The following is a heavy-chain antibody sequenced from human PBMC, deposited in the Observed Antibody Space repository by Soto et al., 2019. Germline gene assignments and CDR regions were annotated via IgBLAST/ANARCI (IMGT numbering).Heavy chain of an antibody. J-gene: IGHJ6*02. CDR2: IIPIFGTA. CDR3: ARDLVEMATIRYYYYYGMDV. D-gene: IGHD5-12*01. Sequence: SVKVSCKASGGTFSSYAISWVRQAPGQGLEWMGGIIPIFGTANYAQKFQGRVTITADKSTSTAYMELSSLRSEDTAVYYCARDLVEMATIRYYYYYGMDVWGQGTTVTVS. CDR1: GGTFSSYA. V-gene: IGHV1-69*06.